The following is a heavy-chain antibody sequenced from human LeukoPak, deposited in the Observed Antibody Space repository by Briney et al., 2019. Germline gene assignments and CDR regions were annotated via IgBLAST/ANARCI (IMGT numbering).Heavy chain of an antibody. Sequence: GGSLSLSCAASGFTVSNNFMYWVRQAPGKGLEWVSVIHSDGRTFYADSVEGRFTISRDNFKNTLYLQMYSLRAEDTAVYCCAREENGGVYDDGFDIWGQGTMVTVSS. CDR3: AREENGGVYDDGFDI. J-gene: IGHJ3*02. D-gene: IGHD5/OR15-5a*01. CDR2: IHSDGRT. CDR1: GFTVSNNF. V-gene: IGHV3-53*01.